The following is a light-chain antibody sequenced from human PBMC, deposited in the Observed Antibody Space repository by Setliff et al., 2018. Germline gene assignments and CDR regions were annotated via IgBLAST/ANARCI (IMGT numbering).Light chain of an antibody. CDR2: DVN. CDR1: ASDVGAYNF. V-gene: IGLV2-14*01. J-gene: IGLJ3*02. Sequence: QSVLTQPASVSGSPGQSITISCTGTASDVGAYNFVSWHQQHPGKAPNLIIYDVNNRPAGVSNRFSGSKSGNTASLTISGLQAEDEADYYCCSHTTSSSWVFGGGTKVTVL. CDR3: CSHTTSSSWV.